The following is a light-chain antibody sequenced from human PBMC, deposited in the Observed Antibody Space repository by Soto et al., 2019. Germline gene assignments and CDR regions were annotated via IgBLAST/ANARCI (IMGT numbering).Light chain of an antibody. CDR1: QSLSDW. CDR3: LHDYSYPRT. CDR2: DAS. V-gene: IGKV1-5*01. Sequence: DIQMTQSPSTLSASVGDRVTITCRASQSLSDWLAWYQQKPGKAPKLLIYDASGLEGGVPSRFSGSGSGTEFTLTISSLQPDDFATYYCLHDYSYPRTFGQGTKVDIK. J-gene: IGKJ1*01.